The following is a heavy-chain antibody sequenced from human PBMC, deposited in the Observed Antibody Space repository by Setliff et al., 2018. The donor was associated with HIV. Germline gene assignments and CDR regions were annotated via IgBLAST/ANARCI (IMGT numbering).Heavy chain of an antibody. Sequence: SETLSLTCAVYGGPLSGHYWSWIRQPPGQGLEWIGETSHSGRTKYNPSLKSRVTMSVDTSKNQFSLKLKSVTAADTAVYYCAREDTTGYYSLSAFDIWGQGTLVTVSS. J-gene: IGHJ3*02. CDR3: AREDTTGYYSLSAFDI. V-gene: IGHV4-34*01. CDR1: GGPLSGHY. D-gene: IGHD3-22*01. CDR2: TSHSGRT.